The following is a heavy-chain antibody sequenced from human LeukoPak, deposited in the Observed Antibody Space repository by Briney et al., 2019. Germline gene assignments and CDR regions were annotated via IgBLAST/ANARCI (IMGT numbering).Heavy chain of an antibody. CDR2: IYYSGST. D-gene: IGHD1-26*01. V-gene: IGHV4-39*01. CDR3: ASHGSGSYRDWFDP. Sequence: SETLSLTCTVSGGPISSSSYYWGWIRQPPGKGLEWIGSIYYSGSTYYNPSLKSRVTISVDTSKNQFSLKLSSVTAADTAVYYCASHGSGSYRDWFDPWGQGTLVTVSS. CDR1: GGPISSSSYY. J-gene: IGHJ5*02.